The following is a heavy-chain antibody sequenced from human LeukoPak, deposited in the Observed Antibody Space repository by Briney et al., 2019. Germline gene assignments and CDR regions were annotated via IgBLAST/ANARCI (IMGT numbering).Heavy chain of an antibody. V-gene: IGHV4-38-2*01. J-gene: IGHJ4*02. D-gene: IGHD3-10*01. CDR3: ARSGEQEVRGVITN. CDR2: IYHSGST. CDR1: GYSISSGYY. Sequence: PSETLSLTCAVSGYSISSGYYWGWIWQPPGKGLEWIGSIYHSGSTYYNPSLKSRVTISVDTSKNQFSLKLSSVTAADTAVYYCARSGEQEVRGVITNWGQGTLVTVSS.